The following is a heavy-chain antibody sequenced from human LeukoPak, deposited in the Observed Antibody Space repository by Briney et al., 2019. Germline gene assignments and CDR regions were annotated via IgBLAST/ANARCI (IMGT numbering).Heavy chain of an antibody. CDR1: GYTFSDYG. D-gene: IGHD2/OR15-2a*01. Sequence: PGGSLRLSCAASGYTFSDYGMHWVRQAPGKGLEWAASIRYDGTGQYYADSVKGRFTISRDNSRNTLYLQMNSLRGEDTAIYYCTKDLSTSHCTTAMCYYFDYWGLGTLVTVSS. CDR3: TKDLSTSHCTTAMCYYFDY. V-gene: IGHV3-30*02. J-gene: IGHJ4*02. CDR2: IRYDGTGQ.